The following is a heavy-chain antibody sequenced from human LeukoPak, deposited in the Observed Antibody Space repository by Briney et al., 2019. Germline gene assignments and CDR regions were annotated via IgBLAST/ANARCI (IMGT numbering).Heavy chain of an antibody. V-gene: IGHV3-30*18. CDR3: AKDSGGYGDSLHFDY. CDR2: ISYDGSNK. D-gene: IGHD4-17*01. J-gene: IGHJ4*02. CDR1: GFTFSSYG. Sequence: GRSLRLSCAASGFTFSSYGMHWVRQAPGKGLEWVAVISYDGSNKYYADSVKGRFTISRDNSKDTLYLQINSLRAEDTAVYYCAKDSGGYGDSLHFDYWGQGTLVTASS.